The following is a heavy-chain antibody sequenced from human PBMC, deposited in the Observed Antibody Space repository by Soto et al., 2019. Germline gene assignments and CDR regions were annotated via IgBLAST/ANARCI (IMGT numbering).Heavy chain of an antibody. CDR1: GYTFTSYG. V-gene: IGHV1-18*01. J-gene: IGHJ4*02. D-gene: IGHD1-26*01. CDR2: ISAYNGNT. CDR3: ARDQAIVGATTAYFDY. Sequence: QVQLVQSGAEVKKPGASVKVSCKASGYTFTSYGISWVRQAPGQGLEWMGWISAYNGNTNYAQKLQGRVTMTTDTSTSTVYMELRSLRSDDTAVYYCARDQAIVGATTAYFDYWGQGTLVTVSS.